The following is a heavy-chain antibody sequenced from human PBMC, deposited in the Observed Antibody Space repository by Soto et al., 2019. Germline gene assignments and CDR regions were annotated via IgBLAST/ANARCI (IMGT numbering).Heavy chain of an antibody. CDR3: AKGPLGSGYDLYY. V-gene: IGHV3-23*01. Sequence: EVQLLDSGGGLVQPGGSLRLSCAASGFTFSNYAMNWVRQAPGKGLDWVSAISGSGGSTYYADSVKGRFTISRDNSKNTLYLQMSSLRAEDTAVYYCAKGPLGSGYDLYYWAQGTLVTVSS. CDR2: ISGSGGST. J-gene: IGHJ4*02. D-gene: IGHD5-12*01. CDR1: GFTFSNYA.